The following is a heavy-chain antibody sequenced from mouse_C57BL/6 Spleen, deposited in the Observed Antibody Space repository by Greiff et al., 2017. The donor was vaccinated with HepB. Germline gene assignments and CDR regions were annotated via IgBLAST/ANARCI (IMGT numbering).Heavy chain of an antibody. D-gene: IGHD1-1*01. CDR1: GFTFSSYT. V-gene: IGHV5-9*01. Sequence: EVQGVESGGGLVKPGGSLKLSCAASGFTFSSYTMSWVRQTPEKRLEWVATISGGGGNTYYPDSVKGRFTISRDNAKNTLYLQMSSLRSEDTALYYCARPPLYGSSYGYFDVWGTGTTVTVSS. CDR2: ISGGGGNT. J-gene: IGHJ1*03. CDR3: ARPPLYGSSYGYFDV.